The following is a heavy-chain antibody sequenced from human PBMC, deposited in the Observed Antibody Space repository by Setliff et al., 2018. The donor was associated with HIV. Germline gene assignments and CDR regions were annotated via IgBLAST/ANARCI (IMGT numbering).Heavy chain of an antibody. CDR3: TRLGPSDYCGGGNCYYDY. V-gene: IGHV3-73*01. CDR2: IKSKTNNYAT. J-gene: IGHJ4*02. CDR1: GFTFSGSA. D-gene: IGHD2-15*01. Sequence: GGSLRLSCAASGFTFSGSAMHGVRQASGKGLEWVGRIKSKTNNYATAYAASVKGRFTISRDDSKKTAYLQMNSLKTEDTAVYFCTRLGPSDYCGGGNCYYDYWGQGTLVTVSS.